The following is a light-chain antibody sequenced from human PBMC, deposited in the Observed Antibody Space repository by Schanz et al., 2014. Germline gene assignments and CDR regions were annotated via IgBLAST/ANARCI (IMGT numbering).Light chain of an antibody. Sequence: QSALTQPPSASGSPGQSVTISCTGTSSDVGGYNYVSWYQQHPGEAPKLMIYEVSKRPSGVPDRFSGSKSGYTASLTVSGLQAEDEADYYCCSYAGSTNLRFGGGTKLTVL. CDR3: CSYAGSTNLR. J-gene: IGLJ3*02. CDR1: SSDVGGYNY. V-gene: IGLV2-8*01. CDR2: EVS.